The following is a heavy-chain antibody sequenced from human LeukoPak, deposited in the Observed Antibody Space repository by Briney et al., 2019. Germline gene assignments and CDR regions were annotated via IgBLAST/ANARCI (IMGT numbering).Heavy chain of an antibody. CDR1: GYTFTSYG. J-gene: IGHJ4*02. CDR2: ISAYNGNT. V-gene: IGHV1-18*01. Sequence: ASVKVSCKASGYTFTSYGISWVRQAPGQGLEWMGWISAYNGNTNYAQKLQGRVTMTTDTSTGTAYMELRSLRSDDTAVYYCARGPPGVGELLHGAGNDYWGQGTLVTVSS. D-gene: IGHD3-10*01. CDR3: ARGPPGVGELLHGAGNDY.